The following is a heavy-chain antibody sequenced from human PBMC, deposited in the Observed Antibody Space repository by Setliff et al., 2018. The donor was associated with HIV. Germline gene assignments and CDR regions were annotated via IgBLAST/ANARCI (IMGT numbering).Heavy chain of an antibody. CDR3: VRDRETVSISGVAVPYFDY. J-gene: IGHJ4*02. CDR1: GGSINSTSYY. D-gene: IGHD3-3*01. CDR2: IYHTGST. V-gene: IGHV4-39*07. Sequence: SETLSLTCTVSGGSINSTSYYWGWIRQPPGNGLEWIGSIYHTGSTYYKPSLKSRVTISVDMSKNHFSLKLNSVTAADTAVYYCVRDRETVSISGVAVPYFDYWGQGTQVTVSS.